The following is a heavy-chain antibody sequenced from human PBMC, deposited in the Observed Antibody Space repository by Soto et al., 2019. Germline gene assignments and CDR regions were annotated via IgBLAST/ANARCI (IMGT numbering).Heavy chain of an antibody. CDR1: GGTFSSYA. D-gene: IGHD6-19*01. J-gene: IGHJ3*02. CDR2: IIPIFGTA. Sequence: GASVKVSCKASGGTFSSYAISWVRQAPGQGLEWMGGIIPIFGTANYAQKFQGRVTITADKSTSTAYMELSSLRSEDTAVYYCARDASSGWRNDAFDIWGQGTMVTVSS. CDR3: ARDASSGWRNDAFDI. V-gene: IGHV1-69*06.